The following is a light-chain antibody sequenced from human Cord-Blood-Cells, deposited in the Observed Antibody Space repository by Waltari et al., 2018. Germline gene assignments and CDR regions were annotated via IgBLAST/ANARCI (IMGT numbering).Light chain of an antibody. Sequence: EIVLTQSPATLSLSPGERATLSCRASQSVSSYLAWYQQKPGQAPRLLIYDASNRATGIPARFSGSGSGTDFTLTISSLQAEDVAVYYCQQYYSAPPTFGGGTKVEIK. CDR3: QQYYSAPPT. CDR1: QSVSSY. CDR2: DAS. J-gene: IGKJ4*01. V-gene: IGKV3-11*01.